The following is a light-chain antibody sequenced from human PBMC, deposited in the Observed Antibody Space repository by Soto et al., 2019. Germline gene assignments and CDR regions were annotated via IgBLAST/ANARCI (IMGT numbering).Light chain of an antibody. CDR1: QSIGSW. Sequence: DNQMTQSPSTLSASVGDRVTITCRASQSIGSWLAWYKQTPGEAAKLLIYKASTLESGVASRFSGSGSGTEFTLTISSLQPDDFATYYCQQYNTYPSTFGQGTKLDIK. V-gene: IGKV1-5*03. CDR2: KAS. CDR3: QQYNTYPST. J-gene: IGKJ2*01.